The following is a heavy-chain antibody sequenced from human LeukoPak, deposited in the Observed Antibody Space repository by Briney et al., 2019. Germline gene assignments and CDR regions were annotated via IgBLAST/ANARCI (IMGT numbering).Heavy chain of an antibody. J-gene: IGHJ4*02. Sequence: GGSLRLSCAASGFDFSSNWMHWVRHAPGQGLVWVSRIEGDGISTNYADSVKGRFTISRDIAKNTLYLQMNSLRAEDTGVYYCAKDHYWSIDYWGRGTLVTVPS. V-gene: IGHV3-74*01. D-gene: IGHD3-3*01. CDR2: IEGDGIST. CDR3: AKDHYWSIDY. CDR1: GFDFSSNW.